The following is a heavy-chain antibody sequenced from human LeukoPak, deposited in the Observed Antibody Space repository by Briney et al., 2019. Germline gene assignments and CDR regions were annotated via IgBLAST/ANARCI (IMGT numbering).Heavy chain of an antibody. Sequence: GESLRLSCTASGSTFSTYPMTWVRQAPGQGLEWVSATSGNSVTIYYADSVKGRFTISRDNSKNTLYPQMYSLRAEDTAVYYCAKILSGTYSFDLWGQGTLVTVSS. D-gene: IGHD1-26*01. V-gene: IGHV3-23*01. CDR3: AKILSGTYSFDL. CDR2: TSGNSVTI. J-gene: IGHJ4*02. CDR1: GSTFSTYP.